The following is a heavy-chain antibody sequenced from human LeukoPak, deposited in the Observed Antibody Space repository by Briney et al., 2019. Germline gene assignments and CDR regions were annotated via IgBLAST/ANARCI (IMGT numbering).Heavy chain of an antibody. Sequence: ASVKVSCKASGYTFTSYAMHWVRQAPGQRLEWMGWINGGNGNTKYSQKLQGRVTITRDTSATTAYMELRSLRSEDTAVFYCARGPPRLNWFDPWGQGTLVTVSS. J-gene: IGHJ5*02. D-gene: IGHD6-25*01. CDR1: GYTFTSYA. CDR2: INGGNGNT. CDR3: ARGPPRLNWFDP. V-gene: IGHV1-3*01.